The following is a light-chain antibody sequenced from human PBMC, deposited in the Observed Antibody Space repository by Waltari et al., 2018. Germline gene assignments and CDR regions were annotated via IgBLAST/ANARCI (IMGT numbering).Light chain of an antibody. CDR1: SGLSSNI. J-gene: IGLJ3*02. Sequence: QLVLTQSPSASASLGTSVKLTCTLSSGLSSNIIAWLQQQPKKGPRFLMKVNSDGSHSKGDEIPDRFSGSSSGAERYLTISSLQSEDEADYYCQTGGHGTWVFGGGTKLTVL. CDR2: VNSDGSH. CDR3: QTGGHGTWV. V-gene: IGLV4-69*01.